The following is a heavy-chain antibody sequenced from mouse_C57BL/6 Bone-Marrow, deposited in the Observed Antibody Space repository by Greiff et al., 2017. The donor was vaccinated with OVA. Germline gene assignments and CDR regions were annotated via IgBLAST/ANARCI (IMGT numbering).Heavy chain of an antibody. CDR2: ISDGGSYT. J-gene: IGHJ3*01. V-gene: IGHV5-4*03. D-gene: IGHD1-1*01. CDR1: GFTFSSYA. Sequence: EVKLVESGGGLVKPGGSLKLSCAASGFTFSSYAMSWVRQTPEKRLEWVATISDGGSYTYYPDNVQGRFTISRDNAKNNLYLQMSHLKSEDTAMYYCARIITTRKTYWGQGTLVTVSA. CDR3: ARIITTRKTY.